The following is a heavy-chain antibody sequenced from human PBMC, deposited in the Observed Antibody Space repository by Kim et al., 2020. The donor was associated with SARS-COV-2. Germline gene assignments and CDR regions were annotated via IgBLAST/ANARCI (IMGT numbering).Heavy chain of an antibody. D-gene: IGHD3-10*01. V-gene: IGHV1-69*13. CDR3: AWDMVRGVIGYYYYGMDV. J-gene: IGHJ6*02. CDR1: GGTFSSYA. CDR2: IIPIFGTA. Sequence: SVKVSCKASGGTFSSYAISWVRQAPGQGLEWMGGIIPIFGTANYAQKFQGRVTITADESTSTAYMELSSLRSEDTAVYYCAWDMVRGVIGYYYYGMDVWGQGTTVTVSS.